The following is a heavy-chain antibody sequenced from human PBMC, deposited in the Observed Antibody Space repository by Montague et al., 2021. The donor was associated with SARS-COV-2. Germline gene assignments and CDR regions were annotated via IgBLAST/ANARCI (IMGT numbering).Heavy chain of an antibody. D-gene: IGHD3-10*01. Sequence: SETLSLTCTVYAGTISRYYWRWTRQPPGKGLEYIGHIFYSGSSTYNPSLKSRVTMSVDTSKNQFSLQLASVTAADTAVYYRVRFQEGKFGSRTYSPFWYFGPSGR. J-gene: IGHJ2*01. V-gene: IGHV4-59*08. CDR2: IFYSGSS. CDR1: AGTISRYY. CDR3: VRFQEGKFGSRTYSPFWYFGP.